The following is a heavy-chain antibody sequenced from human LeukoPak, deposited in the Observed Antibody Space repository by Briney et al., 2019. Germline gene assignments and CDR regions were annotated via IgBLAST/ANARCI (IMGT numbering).Heavy chain of an antibody. D-gene: IGHD2-15*01. CDR1: GFTFSSYS. CDR2: ISGSGGST. Sequence: GGSLRLSCAASGFTFSSYSMNWVRQAPGKGLEWVSAISGSGGSTYYADSVKGRFTISRDNSKNTLYLQMNSLRAEDTAVYYCAKDLTTVAGTYYFDYWGQGTLVTVSS. V-gene: IGHV3-23*01. CDR3: AKDLTTVAGTYYFDY. J-gene: IGHJ4*02.